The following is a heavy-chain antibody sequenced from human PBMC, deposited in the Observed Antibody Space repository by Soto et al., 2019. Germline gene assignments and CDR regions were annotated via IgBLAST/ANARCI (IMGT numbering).Heavy chain of an antibody. Sequence: QVQLQESGPGLVKPSQTLSLTCTVSGGSISSGGYYWSWIRQHPGKGLEWIEYIYYSGSTYYNPSLKSRVTISVDPSKNQFSLKLSSVTAADTAVYYCARPPRHTAMGPVSLYFDYWGQGTLVTVSS. CDR3: ARPPRHTAMGPVSLYFDY. J-gene: IGHJ4*02. CDR1: GGSISSGGYY. D-gene: IGHD5-18*01. CDR2: IYYSGST. V-gene: IGHV4-31*03.